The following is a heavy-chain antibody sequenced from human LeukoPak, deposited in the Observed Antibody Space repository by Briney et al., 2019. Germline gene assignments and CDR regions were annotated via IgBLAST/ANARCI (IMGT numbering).Heavy chain of an antibody. CDR3: ARMAVAGRYFDY. V-gene: IGHV3-21*01. Sequence: GGSLRLSCAASGFTFSSYSMSWVRQAPGKGLEWVSSISTSSSYIYYADSVKGRFTISRDNAKNSLYLQMNSLRAEDTAVYYCARMAVAGRYFDYWGQGTLVTVSS. J-gene: IGHJ4*02. CDR1: GFTFSSYS. CDR2: ISTSSSYI. D-gene: IGHD6-19*01.